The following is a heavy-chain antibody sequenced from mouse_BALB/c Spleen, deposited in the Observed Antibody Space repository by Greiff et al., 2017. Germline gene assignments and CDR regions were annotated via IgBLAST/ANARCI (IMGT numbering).Heavy chain of an antibody. J-gene: IGHJ2*01. Sequence: VQLQQPGAELVKPGASVKLSCKASGYTFTSYTMHWVKQRPGQGLEWIGYINPSSGYTEYNQKFKDKTTLTADKSSSTAYMQLSSLTSEDSAVYYCARGPYYRYYFDYWGQGTTLTVSS. CDR1: GYTFTSYT. D-gene: IGHD2-14*01. CDR3: ARGPYYRYYFDY. CDR2: INPSSGYT. V-gene: IGHV1-4*02.